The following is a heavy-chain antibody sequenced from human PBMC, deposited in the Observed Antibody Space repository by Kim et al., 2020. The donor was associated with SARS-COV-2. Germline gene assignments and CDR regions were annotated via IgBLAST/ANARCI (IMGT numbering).Heavy chain of an antibody. CDR1: GGSFSGYY. D-gene: IGHD6-13*01. J-gene: IGHJ6*02. CDR3: ARGQFTAAAGTRYYGMDV. Sequence: SETLSLTCAVYGGSFSGYYWSWIRQPPGKGLEWIGEINHSGSTNYNPSLKSRVTISVDTSKNQFSLKLSSVTAADTAVYYCARGQFTAAAGTRYYGMDVWGQGTTVTVSS. V-gene: IGHV4-34*01. CDR2: INHSGST.